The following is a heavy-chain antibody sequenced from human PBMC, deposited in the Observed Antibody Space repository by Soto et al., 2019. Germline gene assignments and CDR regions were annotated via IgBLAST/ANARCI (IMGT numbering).Heavy chain of an antibody. J-gene: IGHJ6*02. CDR2: IIPIFGTA. CDR1: GGTFSSYA. CDR3: ARDYYDSSGYWAYGMDV. V-gene: IGHV1-69*13. D-gene: IGHD3-22*01. Sequence: SLKVSCKASGGTFSSYAISWVRQAPGQGLEWMGGIIPIFGTANYAQKFQGRVTITADESTSTAYMELSSLRSEDTAVYYCARDYYDSSGYWAYGMDVWGQGTTVTVSS.